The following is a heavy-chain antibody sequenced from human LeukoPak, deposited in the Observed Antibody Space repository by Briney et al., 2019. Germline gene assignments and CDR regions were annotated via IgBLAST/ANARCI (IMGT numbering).Heavy chain of an antibody. D-gene: IGHD3-10*01. Sequence: ASVKVSRKASGYTFTGYYMHWVRQAPGQGLEWMGRINPNSGGTNYAQKFQGRVTITADESTSTAYMELSSLRSEDTAVYYCARDPTPGGDNWLDPWGQGTLVTVSS. V-gene: IGHV1-2*06. CDR2: INPNSGGT. CDR1: GYTFTGYY. J-gene: IGHJ5*02. CDR3: ARDPTPGGDNWLDP.